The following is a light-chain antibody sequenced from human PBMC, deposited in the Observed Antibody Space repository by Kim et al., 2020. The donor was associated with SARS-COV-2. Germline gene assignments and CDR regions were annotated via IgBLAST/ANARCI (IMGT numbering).Light chain of an antibody. CDR3: HQYYTTHHT. CDR2: WAS. J-gene: IGKJ2*01. V-gene: IGKV4-1*01. Sequence: DIVMTQSPDSLAVSLGETATINCKSSQRILYSPHNKEYLAWYQQKPGQPPKLLIYWASTRGSGVPDRFSASGSGTDFTLTISSLQPEDVAVYYCHQYYTTHHTFGQGTKLEI. CDR1: QRILYSPHNKEY.